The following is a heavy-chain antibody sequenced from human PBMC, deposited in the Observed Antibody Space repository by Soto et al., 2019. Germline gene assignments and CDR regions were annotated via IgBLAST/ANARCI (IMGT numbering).Heavy chain of an antibody. Sequence: GESLQISCKGSGYSFAGYWITWVRQKPGKGLEWMGRIDPSDSQTYYSTSFRGHVTISVTKSITTVFLQWSSLRASDTAMYYCARQIYDSDTGPNFQYYFDSWGQGTPVTVSS. J-gene: IGHJ4*02. CDR2: IDPSDSQT. CDR3: ARQIYDSDTGPNFQYYFDS. CDR1: GYSFAGYW. V-gene: IGHV5-10-1*01. D-gene: IGHD3-22*01.